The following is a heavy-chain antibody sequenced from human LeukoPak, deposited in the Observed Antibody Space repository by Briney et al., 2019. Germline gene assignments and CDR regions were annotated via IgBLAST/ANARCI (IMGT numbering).Heavy chain of an antibody. J-gene: IGHJ4*02. D-gene: IGHD3-3*01. CDR1: GYTFTKYY. CDR3: ARDSAVLRFLEWLLSSSYFDS. V-gene: IGHV1-46*01. Sequence: GASVKVSCKASGYTFTKYYMHWVRQAPGQGLGWMGIINPSGGSTNYAQKFQGRVTMTRDTSTSTVYMELSSLRSEDTAIYYCARDSAVLRFLEWLLSSSYFDSWGQGTLVTVSA. CDR2: INPSGGST.